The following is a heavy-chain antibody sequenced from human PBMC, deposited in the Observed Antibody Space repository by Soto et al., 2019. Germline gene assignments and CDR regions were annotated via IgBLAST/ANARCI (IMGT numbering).Heavy chain of an antibody. CDR1: GDSVRSSNW. Sequence: SETLSLTCGVSGDSVRSSNWWTFVRQSPGKGLEWIGEIYHLGGTNYNPSLKSRVTISVDMAKNQVSLKLSSVTAADTAVYYCATMKKPRGYYYGLNVWGQGTTVTVSS. CDR2: IYHLGGT. CDR3: ATMKKPRGYYYGLNV. V-gene: IGHV4-4*02. J-gene: IGHJ6*02.